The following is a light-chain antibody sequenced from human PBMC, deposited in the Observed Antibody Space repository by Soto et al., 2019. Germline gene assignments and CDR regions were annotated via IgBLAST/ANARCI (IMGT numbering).Light chain of an antibody. CDR1: QGISSY. CDR2: DAS. CDR3: QQLDSYPIT. J-gene: IGKJ5*01. Sequence: DIQLTQSPSFLSASVGDRVTITCRASQGISSYLAWYQQKPGKAPKLLIYDASTLQSGVPSRFIGSGSGTEFTLTISSLQPEDFATYYCQQLDSYPITFGQGTPLEIK. V-gene: IGKV1-9*01.